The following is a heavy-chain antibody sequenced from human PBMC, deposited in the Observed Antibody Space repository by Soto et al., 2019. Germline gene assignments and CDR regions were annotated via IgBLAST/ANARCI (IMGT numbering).Heavy chain of an antibody. V-gene: IGHV4-39*01. CDR1: GGSISGSTSY. CDR2: IYHSGST. D-gene: IGHD1-1*01. CDR3: ATTQCSTTRCPTDF. J-gene: IGHJ4*02. Sequence: TLSLTCTVSGGSISGSTSYWGWIRQPPGKGLEWIGSIYHSGSTYYSPSLKSRVTISADTSKNQFSLKLSSVTAADTAVYYCATTQCSTTRCPTDFWGQGALVTV.